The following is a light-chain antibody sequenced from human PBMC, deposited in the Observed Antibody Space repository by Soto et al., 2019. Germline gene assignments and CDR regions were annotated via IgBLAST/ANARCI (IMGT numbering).Light chain of an antibody. CDR3: QQYGSSPYT. CDR2: STS. Sequence: EIVLTQSPGTLSLSPGERATLSCRTSQSVSSSFFAWFQQKPGQPPRLLIYSTSTRATGFPDRFSGSGSGTDFTLTISRLEPEDFAVYYCQQYGSSPYTFGQGTKLEIK. J-gene: IGKJ2*01. CDR1: QSVSSSF. V-gene: IGKV3-20*01.